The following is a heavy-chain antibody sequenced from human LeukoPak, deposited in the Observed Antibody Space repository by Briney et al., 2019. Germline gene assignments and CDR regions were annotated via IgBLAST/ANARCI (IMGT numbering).Heavy chain of an antibody. J-gene: IGHJ4*02. CDR2: IIPILGIA. CDR3: AREGGSSWPFDY. V-gene: IGHV1-69*04. Sequence: AASVKVSCKVSGYTLTELSMHWVRQAPGQGLEWMGRIIPILGIANYAQKFQGRVTITADKSTSTAYMELSSLRSEDTAVYYCAREGGSSWPFDYWGQGTLVTVSS. D-gene: IGHD6-13*01. CDR1: GYTLTELS.